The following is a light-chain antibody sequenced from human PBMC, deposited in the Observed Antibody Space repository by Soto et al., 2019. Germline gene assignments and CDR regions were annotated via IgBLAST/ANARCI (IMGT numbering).Light chain of an antibody. Sequence: QSVLTQPPSVSAAPGQKVTISCSGSSSNIGNNYVSWYQQLPGTAPKLLIYENNKRPSGIPDRFSGSKSGTSATLGITGLQTGDEADYYCGTWDSSLSAWVFGVVTKLTVL. CDR3: GTWDSSLSAWV. CDR1: SSNIGNNY. V-gene: IGLV1-51*02. CDR2: ENN. J-gene: IGLJ3*02.